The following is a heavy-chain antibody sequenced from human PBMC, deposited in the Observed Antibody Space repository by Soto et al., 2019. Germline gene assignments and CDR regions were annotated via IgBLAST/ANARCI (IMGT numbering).Heavy chain of an antibody. D-gene: IGHD3-9*01. CDR3: ARGYSKGRLVIIGGLDY. CDR1: GYTLSELS. J-gene: IGHJ4*02. Sequence: GASVKVSCKASGYTLSELSMHWLRQAPGKGLEWMGGFDPEDGETIYAQKFQGRVTITADESTSTAYMELSSLRSEDTAVYYCARGYSKGRLVIIGGLDYWGQGTLVTVSS. CDR2: FDPEDGET. V-gene: IGHV1-24*01.